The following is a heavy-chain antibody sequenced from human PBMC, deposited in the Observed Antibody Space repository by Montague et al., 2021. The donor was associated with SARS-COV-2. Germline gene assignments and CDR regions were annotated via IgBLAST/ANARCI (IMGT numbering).Heavy chain of an antibody. J-gene: IGHJ5*02. V-gene: IGHV3-20*01. Sequence: SLRLSCAASGFTVDDYGMSWVRQAPVKGLQWVSGINWNGDSPTYXDSXQGRFTISRDNAKNSLYLQMNSLRAEDTALYHCARGVLYGSGSYEWFDPWGQGTLVTVSS. CDR2: INWNGDSP. D-gene: IGHD3-10*01. CDR3: ARGVLYGSGSYEWFDP. CDR1: GFTVDDYG.